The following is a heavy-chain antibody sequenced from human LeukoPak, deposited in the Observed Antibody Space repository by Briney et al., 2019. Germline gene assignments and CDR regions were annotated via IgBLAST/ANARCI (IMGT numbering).Heavy chain of an antibody. CDR2: INPNRGGT. D-gene: IGHD2-2*01. CDR1: GYTFTSYD. CDR3: ARSIVVVPAGATYYDYGMDV. V-gene: IGHV1-2*02. J-gene: IGHJ6*02. Sequence: GASVKVSCKASGYTFTSYDINWVRPATGQGLEWVGWINPNRGGTNYAQKFQGRVTMTRDTSISTAYMELSRLRSDDTAVYYCARSIVVVPAGATYYDYGMDVWGQGTTVTVSS.